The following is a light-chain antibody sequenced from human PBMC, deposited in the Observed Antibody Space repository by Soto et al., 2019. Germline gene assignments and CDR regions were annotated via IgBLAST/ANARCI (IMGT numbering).Light chain of an antibody. V-gene: IGLV4-60*02. Sequence: QSVLTQSSSASASLGSSVKLTCTLNSGHSSYIIAWHQQQPGKAPRYLMKLEGSGSYNKVSGVPDRFSGSSSGADRYLTISNLQFEDEADYYCETWDRNTVVFGGGTKLTVL. CDR2: LEGSGSY. CDR3: ETWDRNTVV. CDR1: SGHSSYI. J-gene: IGLJ2*01.